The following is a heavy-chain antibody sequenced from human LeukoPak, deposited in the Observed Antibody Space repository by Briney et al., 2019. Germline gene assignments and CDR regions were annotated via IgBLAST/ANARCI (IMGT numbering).Heavy chain of an antibody. Sequence: GKSLRLSCAASGFTFSGYGMHWVRQAPGKGLEWVAVIWFDGDNKYYADSVKGRFTISRDNSKNTLYLQMNSLRAEDTAVYYCAKDLTWMLGRFDSWGQGTLVTVSS. CDR2: IWFDGDNK. J-gene: IGHJ4*02. CDR3: AKDLTWMLGRFDS. CDR1: GFTFSGYG. V-gene: IGHV3-33*06. D-gene: IGHD2-2*03.